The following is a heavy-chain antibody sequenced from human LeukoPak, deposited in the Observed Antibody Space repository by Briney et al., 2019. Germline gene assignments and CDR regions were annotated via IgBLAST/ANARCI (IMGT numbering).Heavy chain of an antibody. CDR3: ARHDVCGSAPGYCDAFDI. CDR1: GGSISSSSYY. CDR2: IYYSGST. D-gene: IGHD2-8*02. Sequence: KPSETLSLTCTVSGGSISSSSYYWGWIRQPPGKGLEWIGSIYYSGSTYYNPSLKSRVTISVDTSKNQFSLKLSSVTAADTAVYYCARHDVCGSAPGYCDAFDIWGQGTMVTVSS. J-gene: IGHJ3*02. V-gene: IGHV4-39*01.